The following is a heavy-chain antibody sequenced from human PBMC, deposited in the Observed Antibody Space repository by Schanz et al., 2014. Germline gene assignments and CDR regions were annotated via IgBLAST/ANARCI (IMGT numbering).Heavy chain of an antibody. CDR1: GYTFTSYG. V-gene: IGHV1-18*01. CDR3: AKAEYDILTDSYSRLDP. J-gene: IGHJ5*02. Sequence: QVQLVQSGAEVKKPGASVKVSCKASGYTFTSYGISWVRQAPGQGLEWMGWISAYNGNTKYGQKVQGRVTMTADTSTNTVYMELRSLRSDDTAVYYCAKAEYDILTDSYSRLDPWGQGTLVTVSS. D-gene: IGHD3-9*01. CDR2: ISAYNGNT.